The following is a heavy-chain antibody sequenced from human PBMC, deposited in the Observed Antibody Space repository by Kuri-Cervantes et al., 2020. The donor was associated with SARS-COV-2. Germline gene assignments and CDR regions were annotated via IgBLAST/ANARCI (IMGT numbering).Heavy chain of an antibody. V-gene: IGHV4-34*01. D-gene: IGHD6-19*01. J-gene: IGHJ4*02. Sequence: SETLSLTCAVYGGSFSGYYWSWIRQPPGKGLEWIGEINHSGSTNYNPSLKSRVTISVDTSKNQFSLQLNSVTPEDTAVYYCARDYESSSGWSHFDYWGQGTLVTVSS. CDR1: GGSFSGYY. CDR3: ARDYESSSGWSHFDY. CDR2: INHSGST.